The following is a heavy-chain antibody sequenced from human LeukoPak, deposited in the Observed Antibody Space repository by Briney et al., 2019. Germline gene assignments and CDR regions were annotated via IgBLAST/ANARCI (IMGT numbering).Heavy chain of an antibody. CDR1: GGSISSHY. CDR3: ARDWGWSGPFDY. J-gene: IGHJ4*02. D-gene: IGHD3-3*01. CDR2: IYYSGST. Sequence: SETLSLTCTVSGGSISSHYWSWIRQPPGKGLEWIGYIYYSGSTNYNPSLKSRVTISVDTSKNQFSLKLSSVTAADTVVYYCARDWGWSGPFDYWGQGTLVTVSS. V-gene: IGHV4-59*11.